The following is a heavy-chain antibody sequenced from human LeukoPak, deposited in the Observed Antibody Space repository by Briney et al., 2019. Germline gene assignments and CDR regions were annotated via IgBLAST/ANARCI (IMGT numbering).Heavy chain of an antibody. Sequence: ASVKVSCKVSGYTLTELSVHWVRQAPGKGLEWMGGFDPEDGETIYAQKFQGRVTMTEDTSTDTAYMELSSLKVEDTAVYYCAARRDTSVAGPGAFDIWGQGTMVTVSS. V-gene: IGHV1-24*01. CDR3: AARRDTSVAGPGAFDI. D-gene: IGHD6-19*01. CDR2: FDPEDGET. CDR1: GYTLTELS. J-gene: IGHJ3*02.